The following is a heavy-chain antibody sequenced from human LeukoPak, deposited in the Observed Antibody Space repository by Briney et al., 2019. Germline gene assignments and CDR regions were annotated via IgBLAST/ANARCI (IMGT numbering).Heavy chain of an antibody. D-gene: IGHD5-12*01. CDR1: GFTFSSYG. CDR2: ISYDGSNK. J-gene: IGHJ4*02. V-gene: IGHV3-30*18. Sequence: PGRSLRLSCAASGFTFSSYGMHWVRQAPGKGLERVAVISYDGSNKYYADSVKGRFTISRDNSKNTLYLQMNSLRAEDTAVYYCAKLIVATMTDPFDYWGQGTLVTVSS. CDR3: AKLIVATMTDPFDY.